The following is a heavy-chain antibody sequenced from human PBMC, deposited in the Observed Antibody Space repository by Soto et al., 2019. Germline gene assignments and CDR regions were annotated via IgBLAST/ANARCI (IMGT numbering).Heavy chain of an antibody. CDR2: ISYDGSNK. J-gene: IGHJ6*02. CDR3: AKDGFDGLDYYGMDV. D-gene: IGHD3-16*01. V-gene: IGHV3-30*18. CDR1: GFTFSSYG. Sequence: QVQLVEYGGGVVQPGRSLRLSCAASGFTFSSYGMHWVRQAPGKGLEWVAVISYDGSNKYYADSVKGRFTISRDNSKNTLYLQMNSLRAEDTAVYYCAKDGFDGLDYYGMDVWGHESTVTVSS.